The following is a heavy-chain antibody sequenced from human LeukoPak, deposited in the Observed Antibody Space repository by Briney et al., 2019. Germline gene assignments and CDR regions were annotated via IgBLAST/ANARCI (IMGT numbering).Heavy chain of an antibody. CDR1: GGTFSSYA. D-gene: IGHD3-10*01. Sequence: ASVKVSCKASGGTFSSYAISWVRQAPGQGLEWMGGITPIFGTANYAQKFQGRVTITADKSTSTAYMELSSLRSEDTAVYYCAREGNYGSGSYYPAPFDYWGQGTLVTVSS. V-gene: IGHV1-69*06. CDR2: ITPIFGTA. CDR3: AREGNYGSGSYYPAPFDY. J-gene: IGHJ4*02.